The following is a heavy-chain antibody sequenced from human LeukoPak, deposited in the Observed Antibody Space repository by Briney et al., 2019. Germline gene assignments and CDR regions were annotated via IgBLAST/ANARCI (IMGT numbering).Heavy chain of an antibody. CDR1: GFTLSSPA. J-gene: IGHJ4*02. V-gene: IGHV3-21*01. CDR3: LLQMTYGELSDPDF. D-gene: IGHD3-16*02. CDR2: SGTRSGTE. Sequence: GGSLRLSCAASGFTLSSPAMHWVRQAPGKGLEWVSSSGTRSGTEYYADSVMGRFTISRDSAMNSVSLQINSLRAEDTAVYYCLLQMTYGELSDPDFRGQGTLVTVSS.